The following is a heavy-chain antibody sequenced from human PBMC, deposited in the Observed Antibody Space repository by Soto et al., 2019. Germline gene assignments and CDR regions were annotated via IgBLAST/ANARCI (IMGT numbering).Heavy chain of an antibody. Sequence: QVQLQESGPGLVKPSQTLSLTCTVSGGSISSGGYYWSWIRQHPGKGLEWIGYIYHSGTTYYNPSLKSRVTISVDASKNPFSPKLTSVTAAGTAVYYCAGVRGNQPRGWFDPWGQGTLVTVSS. CDR3: AGVRGNQPRGWFDP. D-gene: IGHD2-2*01. CDR2: IYHSGTT. J-gene: IGHJ5*02. CDR1: GGSISSGGYY. V-gene: IGHV4-31*03.